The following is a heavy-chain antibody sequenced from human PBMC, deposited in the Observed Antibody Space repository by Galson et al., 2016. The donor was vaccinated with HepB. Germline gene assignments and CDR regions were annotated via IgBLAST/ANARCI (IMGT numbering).Heavy chain of an antibody. CDR2: ISGSSGST. CDR1: GFTFSSYA. Sequence: SLRLSCAASGFTFSSYAMSWVRQAPGKGLEWVATISGSSGSTYYADSVKGRFTVSRDNSKNTLYLQMNNLRAEDTAVYYCAKVENWEATYYYDSRGYRFDCWGQGTLVTVSS. V-gene: IGHV3-23*01. D-gene: IGHD3-22*01. J-gene: IGHJ4*02. CDR3: AKVENWEATYYYDSRGYRFDC.